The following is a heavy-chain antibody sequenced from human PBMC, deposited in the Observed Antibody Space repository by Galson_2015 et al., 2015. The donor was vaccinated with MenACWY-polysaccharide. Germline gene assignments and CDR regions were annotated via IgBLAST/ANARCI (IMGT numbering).Heavy chain of an antibody. CDR2: INANGGST. D-gene: IGHD2-2*01. V-gene: IGHV3-23*01. Sequence: SLRLSCAASGFTFSNSAMSWVRQAPGKGLEWVSTINANGGSTYYADSMKGRFTISRDNSKNTLYLQLNSLRAEDTAMYYCASVDIVVVPAAMMPLDYWGQGTLVTVSS. CDR1: GFTFSNSA. CDR3: ASVDIVVVPAAMMPLDY. J-gene: IGHJ4*02.